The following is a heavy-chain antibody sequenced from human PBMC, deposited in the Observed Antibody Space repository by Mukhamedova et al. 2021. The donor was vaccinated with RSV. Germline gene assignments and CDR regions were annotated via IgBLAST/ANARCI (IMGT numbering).Heavy chain of an antibody. D-gene: IGHD1-7*01. CDR2: INPNSGGT. J-gene: IGHJ4*02. CDR3: ARDLGITGTTPSMDY. Sequence: GYYMHWVRQAPGQGLEWMGWINPNSGGTNYAQKFQGRVTMTRDTSISTAYMELSRLRSDDTAVYYCARDLGITGTTPSMDYWGQ. V-gene: IGHV1-2*02. CDR1: GYY.